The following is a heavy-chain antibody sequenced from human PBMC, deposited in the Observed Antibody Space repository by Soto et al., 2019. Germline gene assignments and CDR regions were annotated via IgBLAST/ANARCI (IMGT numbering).Heavy chain of an antibody. CDR1: GFTFSSYA. V-gene: IGHV3-23*01. Sequence: PGGSLRLSCAASGFTFSSYAMSWVRQAPGKGLEWVSAISGSGGSTYYADSVKGRFTISRDNSKNTLYLQMNSLRAEDTAVYYCAKNIVVVPAAMRGGWFDPWGQGTLVTVSS. CDR3: AKNIVVVPAAMRGGWFDP. D-gene: IGHD2-2*01. J-gene: IGHJ5*02. CDR2: ISGSGGST.